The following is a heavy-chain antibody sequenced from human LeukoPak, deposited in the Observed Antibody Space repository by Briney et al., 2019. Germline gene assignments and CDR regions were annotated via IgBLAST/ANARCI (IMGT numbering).Heavy chain of an antibody. J-gene: IGHJ4*02. CDR1: GFTFSSYS. CDR3: ARAGSTSDY. Sequence: HPGGSLRLSCAASGFTFSSYSMNWVRQAPGKGLEWVSYISSSSSTIYYADSVKGRFTISRDNAKNSLYLQMNSLRAEDTAVYYCARAGSTSDYWGQGTLVTVSS. CDR2: ISSSSSTI. V-gene: IGHV3-48*01. D-gene: IGHD5/OR15-5a*01.